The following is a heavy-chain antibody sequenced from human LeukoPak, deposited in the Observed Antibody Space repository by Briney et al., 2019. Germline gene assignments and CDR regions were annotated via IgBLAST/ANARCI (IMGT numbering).Heavy chain of an antibody. CDR1: GFILSSYS. Sequence: GGSLRLSCTASGFILSSYSMNCIRQAPGKGLEWVSSISSSSNYIYYADSVKGRFTISRDNAKNSLFLQMNSLRTEDTAVYYCARGVGYFDLWGRGTLVTVSS. J-gene: IGHJ2*01. V-gene: IGHV3-21*01. CDR2: ISSSSNYI. CDR3: ARGVGYFDL.